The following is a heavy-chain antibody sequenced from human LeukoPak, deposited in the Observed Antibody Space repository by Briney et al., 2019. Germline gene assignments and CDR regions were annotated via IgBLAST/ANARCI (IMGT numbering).Heavy chain of an antibody. CDR3: AREFIGISSGWHPYNWFDP. D-gene: IGHD6-19*01. CDR2: ISYGGSNK. J-gene: IGHJ5*02. V-gene: IGHV3-30*04. Sequence: GGSLRLSCAASGFTFSSYAMHWVRQAPGKGLEWMAVISYGGSNKYYADSVKGRFTISRDNSKNTLYLQMNSLRAEDTAVYYCAREFIGISSGWHPYNWFDPWGQGTLVTVSS. CDR1: GFTFSSYA.